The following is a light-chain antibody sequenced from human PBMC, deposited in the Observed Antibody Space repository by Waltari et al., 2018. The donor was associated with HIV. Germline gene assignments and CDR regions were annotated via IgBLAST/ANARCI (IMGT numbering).Light chain of an antibody. J-gene: IGKJ2*01. V-gene: IGKV3-11*01. Sequence: EIVLTLSPATLSLSPGDRATLSCRASQSVSSYLAWYQQKPGQAPRLLIYDATNRATGIPARFSGSGSGTDFTLTISSLEPEDFAVYYCQQRSNWPPTFGQGTKLEIK. CDR2: DAT. CDR1: QSVSSY. CDR3: QQRSNWPPT.